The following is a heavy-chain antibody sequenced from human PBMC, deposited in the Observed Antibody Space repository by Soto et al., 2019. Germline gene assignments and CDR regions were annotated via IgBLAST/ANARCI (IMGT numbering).Heavy chain of an antibody. J-gene: IGHJ6*02. CDR3: ASSSFLRSGALFHGLDV. Sequence: SETLSLTCAVHGGSFMGFYWDWVRQPPGKGLEWIGEINHGGTANYNPSLKSRVSISVDMSKSQFSLKLTSVTADDTVLYFCASSSFLRSGALFHGLDVWGQGTTVTVSS. D-gene: IGHD3-10*01. CDR1: GGSFMGFY. V-gene: IGHV4-34*01. CDR2: INHGGTA.